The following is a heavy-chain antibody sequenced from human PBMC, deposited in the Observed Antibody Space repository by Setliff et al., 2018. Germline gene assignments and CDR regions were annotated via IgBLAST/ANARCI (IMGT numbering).Heavy chain of an antibody. Sequence: PGGSLRLSCAASGFNFDNYAMHWVRQAPGKGLEWIGRVYNTGTTNYNPSLKSRVTISISADTSNKSFSLNLFSVTAADTAVYYCVGRDFSGGDSWGHGTLVTVSS. D-gene: IGHD6-25*01. CDR2: VYNTGTT. CDR3: VGRDFSGGDS. J-gene: IGHJ5*01. V-gene: IGHV4-59*05. CDR1: GFNFDNYA.